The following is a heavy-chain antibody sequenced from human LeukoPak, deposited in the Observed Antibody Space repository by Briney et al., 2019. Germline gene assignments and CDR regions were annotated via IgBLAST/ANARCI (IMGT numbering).Heavy chain of an antibody. CDR1: GFTFSSYA. V-gene: IGHV3-23*01. Sequence: GGSLRLSCAASGFTFSSYAMSWVRQAPGKGLEWVSAISGSGGSTYYADSVKGRFTISRDNSKNTLYLQMNSLRADDTAVYHCAKARLLTGYYDYWGQGTLVTVSS. CDR2: ISGSGGST. D-gene: IGHD2-8*02. CDR3: AKARLLTGYYDY. J-gene: IGHJ4*02.